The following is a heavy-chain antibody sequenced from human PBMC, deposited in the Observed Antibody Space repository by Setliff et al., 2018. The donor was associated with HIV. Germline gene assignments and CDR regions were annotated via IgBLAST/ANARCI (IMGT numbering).Heavy chain of an antibody. CDR1: GFTFSSYE. V-gene: IGHV3-48*03. D-gene: IGHD2-2*01. CDR2: ISSSGSTI. CDR3: ASPSPYCTTASCPEYFLH. J-gene: IGHJ1*01. Sequence: GGSLRLSCAASGFTFSSYEMNWVRQAPGKGLEWVSYISSSGSTIYYADSVKGRFTISRDNAKNSLHLQMHSLGADDTAIYYCASPSPYCTTASCPEYFLHWGQGTLVTVSS.